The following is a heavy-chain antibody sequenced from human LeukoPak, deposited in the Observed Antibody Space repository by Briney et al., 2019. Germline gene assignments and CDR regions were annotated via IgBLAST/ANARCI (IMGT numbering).Heavy chain of an antibody. CDR2: IYHSGST. CDR3: ARYGSGSYIDY. V-gene: IGHV4-4*02. D-gene: IGHD3-10*01. Sequence: GSLRLPCAASGXTFSSYSMNWVRQAPGKGLEWIGEIYHSGSTNYNPSLRSRITISVDKSKNQFSLELTSVTAADTAVYYCARYGSGSYIDYWGQGTLVTVSS. J-gene: IGHJ4*02. CDR1: GXTFSSYSM.